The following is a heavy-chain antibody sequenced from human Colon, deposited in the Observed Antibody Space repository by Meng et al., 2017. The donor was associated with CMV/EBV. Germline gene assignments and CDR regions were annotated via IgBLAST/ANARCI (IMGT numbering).Heavy chain of an antibody. J-gene: IGHJ4*02. CDR3: ARVEGSVTSPLDY. CDR1: GFTFSAYE. Sequence: GESLKISCVASGFTFSAYEFDWVRQAPGKGLEWLAHINFGASNIYYADSIKGRFTISRDDAQNSLHLQMNSLRAEDSAVYYCARVEGSVTSPLDYWGQGTLVTVSS. D-gene: IGHD4-17*01. CDR2: INFGASNI. V-gene: IGHV3-48*03.